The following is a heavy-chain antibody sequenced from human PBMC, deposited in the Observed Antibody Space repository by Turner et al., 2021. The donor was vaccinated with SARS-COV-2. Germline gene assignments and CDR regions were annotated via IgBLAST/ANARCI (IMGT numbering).Heavy chain of an antibody. CDR1: GFTFSSYW. J-gene: IGHJ3*02. V-gene: IGHV3-7*01. CDR2: IKQDGSDK. D-gene: IGHD3-22*01. CDR3: ARDIVVFTHAFDI. Sequence: EVQLVESGGGLVQPGGSLRLSCAASGFTFSSYWMSWVRQAPGKGLEWVANIKQDGSDKYYVDSVKGRFTISRDTAKNSLYLQMNSLRAEDTAVYYCARDIVVFTHAFDIWGQGTMVTVSS.